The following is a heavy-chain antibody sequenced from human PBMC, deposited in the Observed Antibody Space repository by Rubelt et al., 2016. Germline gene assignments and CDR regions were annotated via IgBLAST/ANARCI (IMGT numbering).Heavy chain of an antibody. D-gene: IGHD6-19*01. CDR2: INHSGST. V-gene: IGHV4-34*01. CDR1: GGSFGAYS. J-gene: IGHJ4*02. CDR3: ASQRGYSRGRH. Sequence: QVQLQQWGAGLLKPSETLSLTCAVYGGSFGAYSWSWIRQPPGKGLEWIGEINHSGSTTYNPSLTSRVTMSVDTSKDQFSLTRSSVTAADTAVYYCASQRGYSRGRHWGQGTLVTVSS.